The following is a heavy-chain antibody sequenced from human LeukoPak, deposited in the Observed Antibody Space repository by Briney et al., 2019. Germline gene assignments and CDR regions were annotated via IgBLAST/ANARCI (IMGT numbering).Heavy chain of an antibody. CDR2: INYSGRT. D-gene: IGHD3-10*01. CDR3: ASGPNRALI. J-gene: IGHJ1*01. CDR1: GGSFSGYY. Sequence: SETLSLTCAVYGGSFSGYYRSWIRQTPGKGLEWIGEINYSGRTNYNPSLKSRVTISVDTSKNQFSLKLSSVTAADTAVYYCASGPNRALIWGQGTLVTVSS. V-gene: IGHV4-34*01.